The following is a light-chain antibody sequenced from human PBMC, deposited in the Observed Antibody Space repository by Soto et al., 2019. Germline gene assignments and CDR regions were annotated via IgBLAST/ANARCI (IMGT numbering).Light chain of an antibody. Sequence: IMQSPPPLSVSPLEGATVSCWASQGSGDTLAWYQHKPGQTPRLLIYDTSTRATGVPTRFSGSRSGAEFTLTINSLQSEDFAVYYCQPYNNWPLTFGGGTKVDI. CDR3: QPYNNWPLT. CDR1: QGSGDT. CDR2: DTS. V-gene: IGKV3-15*01. J-gene: IGKJ4*01.